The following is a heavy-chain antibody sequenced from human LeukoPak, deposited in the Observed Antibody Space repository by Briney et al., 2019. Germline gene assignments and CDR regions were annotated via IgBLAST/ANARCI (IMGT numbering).Heavy chain of an antibody. J-gene: IGHJ3*01. V-gene: IGHV3-30*02. CDR2: ISYDGKDK. D-gene: IGHD6-19*01. CDR1: GFIFSNFG. CDR3: AKARGSGFQRGDAFDV. Sequence: PGGFLRLSCATSGFIFSNFGMNWVRQAPGKGLQWMAFISYDGKDKYYSDSVKGRITISRDNSKSTLYVQMDSLRTEDTAVYHCAKARGSGFQRGDAFDVWGQGTGVIVSS.